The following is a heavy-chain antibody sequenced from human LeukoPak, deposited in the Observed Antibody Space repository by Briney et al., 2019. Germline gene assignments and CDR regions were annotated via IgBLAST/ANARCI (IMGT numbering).Heavy chain of an antibody. CDR2: INSDGSST. CDR3: ARRVVVPAAPYYFDY. J-gene: IGHJ4*02. V-gene: IGHV3-74*01. D-gene: IGHD2-2*01. Sequence: QAGGSLRLSCAASGFIFSSYWMHWVRQAPGKGLVWVSRINSDGSSTSYADSVKGRFTISRDNAKNTLYLRMNSLRAEDTAVYYCARRVVVPAAPYYFDYWGQGTLVTVSS. CDR1: GFIFSSYW.